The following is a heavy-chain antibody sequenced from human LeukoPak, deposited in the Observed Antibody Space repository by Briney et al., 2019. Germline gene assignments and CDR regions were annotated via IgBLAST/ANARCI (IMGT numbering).Heavy chain of an antibody. Sequence: GASVKVSCKASGYTFTGYYMHWVRQAPGQGLEWMGWINPNSGGTNYAQKFQGRVTMTRDTSISTAYMELSRLRSDDTAVYYCARGKTTVTHYLSYWGQGTLVTVSS. J-gene: IGHJ4*02. CDR2: INPNSGGT. D-gene: IGHD4-17*01. CDR1: GYTFTGYY. CDR3: ARGKTTVTHYLSY. V-gene: IGHV1-2*02.